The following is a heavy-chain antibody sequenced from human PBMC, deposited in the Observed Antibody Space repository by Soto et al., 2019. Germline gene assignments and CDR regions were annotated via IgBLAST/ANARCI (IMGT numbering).Heavy chain of an antibody. CDR1: GGSISSGDYY. CDR2: IYYSGST. V-gene: IGHV4-30-4*01. CDR3: ARGAGPPWFDP. Sequence: TLSLTCTVSGGSISSGDYYWSWIRQPPGKGLEWIGYIYYSGSTFYNPSLKNRVTISLDTSKIQFSLKLSSVTAADTAVYYCARGAGPPWFDPWGQGTLVTVSS. J-gene: IGHJ5*02.